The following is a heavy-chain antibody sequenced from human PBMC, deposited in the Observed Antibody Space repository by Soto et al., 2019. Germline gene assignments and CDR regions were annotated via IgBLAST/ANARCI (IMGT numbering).Heavy chain of an antibody. J-gene: IGHJ4*02. V-gene: IGHV1-18*01. CDR2: ISAYNGNT. CDR3: ARDPPPPDY. CDR1: GYTFASYA. Sequence: QVQLVQSGAEVKKPGASVKVSCKASGYTFASYAISWMRQAPGQGLEWMGWISAYNGNTNYAQKLQGRVTMTTDTSTSTADMELRSLRSDVTALYYCARDPPPPDYWGQGTLVTVPS.